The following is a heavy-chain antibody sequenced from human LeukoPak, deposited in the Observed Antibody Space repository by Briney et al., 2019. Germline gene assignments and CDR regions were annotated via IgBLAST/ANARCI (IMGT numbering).Heavy chain of an antibody. D-gene: IGHD6-19*01. CDR2: ISSSSTYI. Sequence: NPGGSLRLSCAASGFTFSAFTMNWVRQAPGKGLEWVSSISSSSTYIHYADSVKGRFTVSRDNAKNSLFLQMNSLRAEDTAVYYCASACGGTGWCFDYWGQGTVVTVSS. CDR3: ASACGGTGWCFDY. V-gene: IGHV3-21*01. CDR1: GFTFSAFT. J-gene: IGHJ4*02.